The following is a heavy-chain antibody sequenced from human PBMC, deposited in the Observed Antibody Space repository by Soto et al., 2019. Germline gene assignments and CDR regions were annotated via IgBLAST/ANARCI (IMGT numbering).Heavy chain of an antibody. CDR1: GASISDYY. Sequence: SETLSLTCTVSGASISDYYWSWIRKSAGKGLEWIGRIYATGTTDYNPSLKSRVMMSVDTSKKQFSLKLRSVTAADTAVYYCVRDGTKTLRDWFDPWGQGISVTVSS. CDR2: IYATGTT. J-gene: IGHJ5*02. D-gene: IGHD1-1*01. V-gene: IGHV4-4*07. CDR3: VRDGTKTLRDWFDP.